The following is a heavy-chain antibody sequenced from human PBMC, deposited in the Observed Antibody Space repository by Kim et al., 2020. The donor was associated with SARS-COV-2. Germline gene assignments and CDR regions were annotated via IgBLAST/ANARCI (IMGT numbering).Heavy chain of an antibody. D-gene: IGHD2-2*01. CDR3: AREVPPIRYCSSTSCSRGQNDNWFDP. V-gene: IGHV1-18*04. J-gene: IGHJ5*02. CDR1: GYTFTSYG. Sequence: ASVKVSCKASGYTFTSYGISWVRQAPGQGLEWMGWISAYNGNTNYAQKLQGRVTMTTDTSTSTAYMELRSLRSDDTAVYYCAREVPPIRYCSSTSCSRGQNDNWFDPWGQGTLVTVSS. CDR2: ISAYNGNT.